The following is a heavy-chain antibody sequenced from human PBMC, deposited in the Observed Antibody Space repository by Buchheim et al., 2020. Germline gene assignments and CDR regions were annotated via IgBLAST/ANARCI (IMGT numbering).Heavy chain of an antibody. Sequence: QLQLQESGPGLVKPSETLSLTCTVSGGSISSSSYYWGWIRQPPGKGLEWIGSIYYSGSTYSNPSLKSRVTISVDTSKNQFSLKLSSVTAADTAVYYCARHALDKYYYDSSGYQMTYYFDYWGQGTL. CDR2: IYYSGST. J-gene: IGHJ4*02. V-gene: IGHV4-39*01. CDR1: GGSISSSSYY. D-gene: IGHD3-22*01. CDR3: ARHALDKYYYDSSGYQMTYYFDY.